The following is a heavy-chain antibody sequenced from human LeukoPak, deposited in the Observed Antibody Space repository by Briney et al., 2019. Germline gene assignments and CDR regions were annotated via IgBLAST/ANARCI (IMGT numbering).Heavy chain of an antibody. CDR1: GGSISSYY. CDR2: IYTSGST. V-gene: IGHV4-4*07. D-gene: IGHD5-24*01. CDR3: ARHPSGRMWLQQGGWFDP. J-gene: IGHJ5*02. Sequence: SETLSLTCTVSGGSISSYYWSWIRQPAGRGLEWIGRIYTSGSTNYNPSLKSRVTMSVDTSKNQFSLKLTSVTAADTAVYYCARHPSGRMWLQQGGWFDPWGQGTLVTVSS.